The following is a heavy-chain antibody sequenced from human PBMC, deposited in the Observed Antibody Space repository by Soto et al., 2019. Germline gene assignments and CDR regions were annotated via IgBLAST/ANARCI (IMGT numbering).Heavy chain of an antibody. CDR1: GFTFRSYA. Sequence: GGSLRLSCAASGFTFRSYAMNWVRQAPGKGLEWVSAISGSGGSTYYADSVKGRFTISRDNSKNTLYLQMNSLRAEDTAVYYCAKSDILVVPAAMLDYWGQGTLVTVSS. CDR3: AKSDILVVPAAMLDY. CDR2: ISGSGGST. V-gene: IGHV3-23*01. J-gene: IGHJ4*02. D-gene: IGHD2-2*01.